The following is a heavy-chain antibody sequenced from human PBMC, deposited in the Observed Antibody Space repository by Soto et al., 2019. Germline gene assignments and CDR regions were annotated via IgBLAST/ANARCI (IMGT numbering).Heavy chain of an antibody. CDR1: GGSISSYY. J-gene: IGHJ4*02. Sequence: SETLSLTCTVSGGSISSYYWSWIRQPPGKGLELIGYIYDSGSTNYNPSLKSRVTISVDTSKNQFSLKLTSVTAADTAVYYCAAPPRYWGQGTLVTVSS. V-gene: IGHV4-59*01. CDR3: AAPPRY. D-gene: IGHD6-6*01. CDR2: IYDSGST.